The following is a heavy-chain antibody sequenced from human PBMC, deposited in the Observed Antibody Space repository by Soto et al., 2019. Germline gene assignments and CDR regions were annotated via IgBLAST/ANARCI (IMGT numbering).Heavy chain of an antibody. CDR2: IWYDGSNK. CDR3: ARDGGCRDGYTVGCNWFDP. D-gene: IGHD5-12*01. V-gene: IGHV3-33*01. J-gene: IGHJ5*02. Sequence: QVQLVESGGGVVQPGRSLRLSCAASGFTFSSYGMHWVRQAQAKGRGGGAVIWYDGSNKYYADSVKGRFTISRDNSKNTLYLQMNSLRAEDTAVYYCARDGGCRDGYTVGCNWFDPWGQGTLVTVSS. CDR1: GFTFSSYG.